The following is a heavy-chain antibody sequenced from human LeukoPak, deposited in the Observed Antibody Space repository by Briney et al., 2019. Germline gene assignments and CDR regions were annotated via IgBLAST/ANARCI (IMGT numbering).Heavy chain of an antibody. D-gene: IGHD5-12*01. Sequence: ASVKSSCKASGYTFTSYAMNWVRQAPGQGLEGMGWINTNTGNPTYAQGFTGRFVFSLDTSVSTAYLQISSLKAEDTAVYYCASSGHDLQFDPWGQGALVTVSS. V-gene: IGHV7-4-1*02. CDR3: ASSGHDLQFDP. CDR2: INTNTGNP. CDR1: GYTFTSYA. J-gene: IGHJ5*02.